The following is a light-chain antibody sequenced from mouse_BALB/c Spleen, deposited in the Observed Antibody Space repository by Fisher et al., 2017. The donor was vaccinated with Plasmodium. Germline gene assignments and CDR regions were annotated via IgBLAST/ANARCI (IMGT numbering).Light chain of an antibody. Sequence: DIVLTQTTATQSVTPGDSVSLSCRASQFISNNLHWYQQKSLESPGLLIKYASQSISGIPSRFSGSGSVTDFTLNINSVETEDFGMYFCQQSNSWPLTFGAGTKLELK. J-gene: IGKJ5*01. CDR2: YAS. CDR1: QFISNN. CDR3: QQSNSWPLT. V-gene: IGKV5-43*01.